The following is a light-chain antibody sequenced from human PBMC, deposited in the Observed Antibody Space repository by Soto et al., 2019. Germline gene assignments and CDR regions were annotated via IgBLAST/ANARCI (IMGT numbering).Light chain of an antibody. V-gene: IGKV4-1*01. CDR2: WAS. CDR3: QQYYTTPRT. CDR1: RSVLYNSNNKNY. J-gene: IGKJ2*01. Sequence: DIVMTQSPDSLAVSLGETATINCKSSRSVLYNSNNKNYFAWFQQKPGQPPRLHLYWASTRESGVPDRFSGSGSGTDFTLTIIILQAEDLAVYYCQQYYTTPRTFGQGTKLEI.